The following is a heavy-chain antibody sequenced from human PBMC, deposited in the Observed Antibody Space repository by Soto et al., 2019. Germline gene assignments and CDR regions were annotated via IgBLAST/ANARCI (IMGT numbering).Heavy chain of an antibody. D-gene: IGHD3-10*01. CDR2: IFHNGTS. J-gene: IGHJ5*02. CDR3: ARRLRGHGSPRTDYNCFDP. CDR1: GVSISSSSYY. Sequence: SETLTLSCSFSGVSISSSSYYWGWFRQPPGKGLEWMGSIFHNGTSYYNPSLKSRVTISVDTSKNQFSLKLASLTAADTAVYYCARRLRGHGSPRTDYNCFDPWGQGTLVTVS. V-gene: IGHV4-39*01.